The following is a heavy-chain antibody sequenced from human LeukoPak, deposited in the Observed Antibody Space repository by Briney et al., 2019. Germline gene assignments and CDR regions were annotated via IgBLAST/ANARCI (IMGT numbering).Heavy chain of an antibody. CDR2: ISRASESI. D-gene: IGHD1-26*01. CDR1: GFTFNTYS. CDR3: ARGATDTTRWFGP. Sequence: GGSLRLSSAASGFTFNTYSMSWVRQAPGKGLEWVSIISRASESIFYADSVKGRFTISRDNAKNSLYLQMNDLRAEDTAAYYCARGATDTTRWFGPWGQGTLVTVSS. V-gene: IGHV3-21*01. J-gene: IGHJ5*02.